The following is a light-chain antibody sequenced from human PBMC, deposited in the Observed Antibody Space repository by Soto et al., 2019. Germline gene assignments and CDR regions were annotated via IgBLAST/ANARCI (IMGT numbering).Light chain of an antibody. CDR2: DVS. Sequence: DIQMTQSPSSLSASVGDRVTITCQASHDIKKYLNWYQQKAHKVPKLLIHDVSTLATGVPSRFTGSGSGTDFTLTINSLQPEDVATYYCQQFDDLPLTFGGGPRWTS. V-gene: IGKV1-33*01. J-gene: IGKJ4*01. CDR1: HDIKKY. CDR3: QQFDDLPLT.